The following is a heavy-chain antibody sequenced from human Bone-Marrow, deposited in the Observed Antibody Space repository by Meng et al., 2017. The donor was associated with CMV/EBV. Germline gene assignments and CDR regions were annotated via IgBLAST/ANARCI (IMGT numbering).Heavy chain of an antibody. J-gene: IGHJ6*02. CDR3: VRDGQITMVRGVSFPVDFYYGMDV. CDR1: GFTFSSQY. Sequence: ASAKVSCKASGFTFSSQYIHWVRQDPGQGLEWMGINKPSEGSTTYAQKFQGRVTMTGDTSTSTVYMELSSLRSEDTALYFCVRDGQITMVRGVSFPVDFYYGMDVWGQGTTVTVSS. V-gene: IGHV1-46*01. CDR2: NKPSEGST. D-gene: IGHD3-10*01.